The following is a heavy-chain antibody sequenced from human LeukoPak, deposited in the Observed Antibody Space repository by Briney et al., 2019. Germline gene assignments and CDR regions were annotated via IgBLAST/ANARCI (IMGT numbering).Heavy chain of an antibody. CDR3: ARSPLVPAAISPSYWYFDL. V-gene: IGHV4-61*02. J-gene: IGHJ2*01. Sequence: SETLSLTCTVSGGSISSSSYYWSWIRQPAGKGLEWIGRIYTSGSTNYNPSLKSRVTMSVDTSKNQFSLKLSSVTAADTAVYYCARSPLVPAAISPSYWYFDLWGRGTLVTVSS. D-gene: IGHD2-2*01. CDR2: IYTSGST. CDR1: GGSISSSSYY.